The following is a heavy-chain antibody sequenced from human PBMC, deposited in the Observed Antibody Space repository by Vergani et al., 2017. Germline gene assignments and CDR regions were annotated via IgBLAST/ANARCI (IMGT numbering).Heavy chain of an antibody. CDR3: ARDLAPYFWSGYYPGGFDY. V-gene: IGHV4-39*07. CDR1: GVSISSSSYY. Sequence: QLQLQESGPGLVQPSETLSLTCTVSGVSISSSSYYWGWLRQPPGKGLEWIGSIYYSGSTYYNPSTKSRVTISVDTSKNQFSLKLSSVTAADTAVYYCARDLAPYFWSGYYPGGFDYWGQGTLVTVSS. CDR2: IYYSGST. D-gene: IGHD3-3*01. J-gene: IGHJ4*02.